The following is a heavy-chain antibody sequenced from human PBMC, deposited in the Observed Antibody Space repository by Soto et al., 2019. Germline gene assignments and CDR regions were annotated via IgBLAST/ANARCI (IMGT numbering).Heavy chain of an antibody. J-gene: IGHJ4*02. V-gene: IGHV4-39*01. D-gene: IGHD4-17*01. Sequence: QVQVQESGPGLVQPSETLSITCTVSGGSISRNIDYWGWIRQPPGKGLEWIGSAYSGGSTYYNPSLKSRATMSLDTSKNQFSLKLSSVTAADTAVYYCAIRPYGNSYLYFDYWGPGTLVTVSS. CDR2: AYSGGST. CDR3: AIRPYGNSYLYFDY. CDR1: GGSISRNIDY.